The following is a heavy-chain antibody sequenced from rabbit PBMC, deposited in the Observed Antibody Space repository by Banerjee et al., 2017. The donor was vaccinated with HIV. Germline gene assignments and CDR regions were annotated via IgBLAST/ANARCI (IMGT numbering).Heavy chain of an antibody. CDR2: IYAGSSGST. V-gene: IGHV1S45*01. CDR3: ARGGVGDAGYAAMHL. CDR1: GFSLSNNYV. Sequence: QEQLVESGGGLVQPEGSLTLTCIASGFSLSNNYVMYWVRQAPGKGLEWIGCIYAGSSGSTYYASWAKGRFTISRTSSTTVTLQMTSLTAADTATYFCARGGVGDAGYAAMHLWGPGTLVTVS. J-gene: IGHJ4*01. D-gene: IGHD3-3*01.